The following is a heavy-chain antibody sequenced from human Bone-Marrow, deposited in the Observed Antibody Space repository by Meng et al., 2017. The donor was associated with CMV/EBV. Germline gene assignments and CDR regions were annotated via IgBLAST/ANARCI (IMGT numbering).Heavy chain of an antibody. Sequence: QVQLVQSGAEVKKPGSSVKVSCKASGGTFSSYAISWVRQAPGQGLEWMGRIIPILGIANYAQKFQGRVTITADKSTSTAYMELSSLRSEDTAVYYCARRGGKQQLGWFDPWGQGTLVTVSS. V-gene: IGHV1-69*04. CDR1: GGTFSSYA. D-gene: IGHD6-13*01. CDR3: ARRGGKQQLGWFDP. CDR2: IIPILGIA. J-gene: IGHJ5*02.